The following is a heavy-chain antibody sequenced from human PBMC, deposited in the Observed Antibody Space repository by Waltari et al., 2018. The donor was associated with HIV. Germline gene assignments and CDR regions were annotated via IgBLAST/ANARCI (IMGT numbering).Heavy chain of an antibody. J-gene: IGHJ4*02. V-gene: IGHV3-7*01. D-gene: IGHD1-26*01. CDR3: ARGRGALDY. CDR1: GFNFDNSW. CDR2: INQDGSEE. Sequence: LVQSGGGLVQPGGSLRLSCAVAGFNFDNSWMPWVRLAPGKGLEWVANINQDGSEEFYFDSARGRFTIFRDSAKKLLFLQMSRLRDDDTAVYFCARGRGALDYWGQGTLVIVSS.